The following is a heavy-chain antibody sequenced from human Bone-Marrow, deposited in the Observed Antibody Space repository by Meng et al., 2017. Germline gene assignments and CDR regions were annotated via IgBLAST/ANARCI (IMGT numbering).Heavy chain of an antibody. Sequence: GSLRLSCAASGFTFSSYSMNWVRQPPGKGLEWIGEINHSGSANYNPSLKSRVTISVDTSKNQFSLKLSSVTAADTAVYYCARGLRIAGSNWFDPWGQGTLVTVSS. D-gene: IGHD6-13*01. J-gene: IGHJ5*02. CDR1: GFTFSSYS. V-gene: IGHV4-34*01. CDR2: INHSGSA. CDR3: ARGLRIAGSNWFDP.